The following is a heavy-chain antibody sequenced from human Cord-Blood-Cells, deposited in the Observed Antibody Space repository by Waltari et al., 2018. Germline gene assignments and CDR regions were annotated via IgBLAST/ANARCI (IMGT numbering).Heavy chain of an antibody. D-gene: IGHD4-4*01. CDR2: IDWDDDK. V-gene: IGHV2-70*04. J-gene: IGHJ4*02. Sequence: QVTLKESGPALVKPTQTLTLTCTFSGFSLSTSGMRVSWIRQPPGKALEWLSRIDWDDDKFYSTSLKTSLTISKDTAKNQVVLTMTNMDPVDTATYYCARQIDYSNYDYWGQGTLVTVSS. CDR1: GFSLSTSGMR. CDR3: ARQIDYSNYDY.